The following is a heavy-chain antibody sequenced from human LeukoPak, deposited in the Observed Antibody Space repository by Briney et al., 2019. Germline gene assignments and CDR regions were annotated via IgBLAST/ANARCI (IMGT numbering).Heavy chain of an antibody. J-gene: IGHJ4*02. CDR3: ARGRSSSWYAPPDY. V-gene: IGHV4-59*12. D-gene: IGHD6-13*01. CDR1: GGSISSYY. Sequence: SETLSLTCTVSGGSISSYYWSWIRQPPGKGLEWIGYIYYSGSTNYNPSLKSRVTISVDTSKNQFSLKLSSVTAADTAVYYCARGRSSSWYAPPDYWGQGTLVTVSS. CDR2: IYYSGST.